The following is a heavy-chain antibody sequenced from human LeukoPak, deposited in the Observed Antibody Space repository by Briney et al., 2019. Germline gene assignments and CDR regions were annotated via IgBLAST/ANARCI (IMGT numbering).Heavy chain of an antibody. Sequence: GGSLRLSCAASGFTVSTNYMSWVRQAPGRGLEWVSVIYSGGDTYYADSVKGRFTISRDNSKNTLYLQMNSLRVGDTAVYYCARGPGSSGWYWYFDLWGRGTLVTVSS. CDR3: ARGPGSSGWYWYFDL. D-gene: IGHD6-19*01. CDR2: IYSGGDT. CDR1: GFTVSTNY. V-gene: IGHV3-53*01. J-gene: IGHJ2*01.